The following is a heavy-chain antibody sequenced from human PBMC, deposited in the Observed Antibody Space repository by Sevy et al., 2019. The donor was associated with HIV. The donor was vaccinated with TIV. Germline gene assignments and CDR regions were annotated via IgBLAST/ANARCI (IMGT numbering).Heavy chain of an antibody. D-gene: IGHD2-15*01. Sequence: GESLKISCQASGYTFNRYWIGWVRQLPGKGLEWMGIIYPGDSHTLYSPSFQGQFPIPADKSITTAYLQWNSLTASDTAMFYCATLAGNCNTTHCSSHGYFDNWGQGTLVTVSS. V-gene: IGHV5-51*01. CDR3: ATLAGNCNTTHCSSHGYFDN. J-gene: IGHJ4*02. CDR1: GYTFNRYW. CDR2: IYPGDSHT.